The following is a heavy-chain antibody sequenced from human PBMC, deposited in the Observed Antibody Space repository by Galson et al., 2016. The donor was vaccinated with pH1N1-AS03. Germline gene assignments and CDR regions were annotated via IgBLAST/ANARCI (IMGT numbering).Heavy chain of an antibody. D-gene: IGHD2-2*01. J-gene: IGHJ4*02. CDR2: IFTSGTT. V-gene: IGHV3-66*03. CDR3: VITSGGRAAHDY. CDR1: GFPVNNIY. Sequence: LRLSCAVSGFPVNNIYMSWVRQPPGQGLEWISLIFTSGTTYYADSVKGRFTISRDNSKNTLYLQMNSLRPKDTAVYHCVITSGGRAAHDYWGQGTLVAVSS.